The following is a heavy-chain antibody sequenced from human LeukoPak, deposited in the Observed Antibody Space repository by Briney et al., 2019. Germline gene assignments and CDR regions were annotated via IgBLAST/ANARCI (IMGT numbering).Heavy chain of an antibody. V-gene: IGHV4-39*07. D-gene: IGHD3-10*01. CDR2: IYYTGST. Sequence: SETLSLTCAVSGASISGSGYYLGWIRQPPGKGLEWIGNIYYTGSTYYNASLRSRVTISIDMSKNQFSLRLSSVTAADTAVYYCARVGGYYGSEDVWGKGTTVTISS. CDR3: ARVGGYYGSEDV. CDR1: GASISGSGYY. J-gene: IGHJ6*04.